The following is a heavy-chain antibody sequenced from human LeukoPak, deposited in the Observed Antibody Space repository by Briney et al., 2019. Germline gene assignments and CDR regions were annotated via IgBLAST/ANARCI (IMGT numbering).Heavy chain of an antibody. J-gene: IGHJ6*03. CDR3: ARERMIGYYYYYMDV. D-gene: IGHD3-22*01. CDR1: GFTVSNNF. CDR2: ISGRGST. Sequence: SGGSLRLSCAASGFTVSNNFMNWVRQAPGKGLEWVSVISGRGSTYYADPVKGRFTISRDTSKNSVYLQMNSLRAEDTAVYYCARERMIGYYYYYMDVWGKGTTVTVSS. V-gene: IGHV3-66*03.